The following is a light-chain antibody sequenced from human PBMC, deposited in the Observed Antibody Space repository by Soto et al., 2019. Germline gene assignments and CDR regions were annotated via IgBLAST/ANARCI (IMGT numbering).Light chain of an antibody. V-gene: IGKV3-15*01. J-gene: IGKJ2*01. Sequence: EIVMTQSPATLSLSPGERAALSCRASQSINSELAWYQQKPGQPPRLLIYGASTRATGLPDSFTGSESGSEFTLAISELQSEDFAVYYCQQGHNLPLTFGRGTRLEI. CDR2: GAS. CDR1: QSINSE. CDR3: QQGHNLPLT.